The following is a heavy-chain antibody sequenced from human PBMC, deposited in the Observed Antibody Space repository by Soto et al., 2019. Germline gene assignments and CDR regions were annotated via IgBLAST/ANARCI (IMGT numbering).Heavy chain of an antibody. Sequence: SETLSLTCTVSGSSISSGHYWGWIRQPPGRGLAWIGSVYPGRSADHNPSLESRVTISVDTSKNQCSLKLTSVTAADTAVYYCARDRGGATSSFDYWGQGSRGTVAS. CDR2: VYPGRSA. V-gene: IGHV4-38-2*02. CDR3: ARDRGGATSSFDY. J-gene: IGHJ4*02. D-gene: IGHD1-26*01. CDR1: GSSISSGHY.